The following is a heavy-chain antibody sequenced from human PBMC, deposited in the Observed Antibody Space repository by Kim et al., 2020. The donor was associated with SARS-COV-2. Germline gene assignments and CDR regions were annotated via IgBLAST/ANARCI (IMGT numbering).Heavy chain of an antibody. CDR3: ARDTGEELLSY. CDR2: ST. D-gene: IGHD1-26*01. V-gene: IGHV1-46*01. J-gene: IGHJ4*02. Sequence: STSYTKKFQGRVTMTRDPSTSTVYMGRSSLRSEDTAVYYCARDTGEELLSYWGQGTLVTVSS.